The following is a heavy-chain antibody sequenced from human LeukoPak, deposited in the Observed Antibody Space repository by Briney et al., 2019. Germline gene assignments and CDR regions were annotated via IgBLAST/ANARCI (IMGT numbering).Heavy chain of an antibody. V-gene: IGHV1-18*01. CDR2: ISGYNGNT. D-gene: IGHD1-26*01. CDR1: GYTFTTYG. Sequence: ASVKVSCKASGYTFTTYGISWVRQAPRHGLEWMGWISGYNGNTNYAQKLQGRVTMTTDTATSTAYIELRSLRSVDTAVYYCARDTEWELLLFVYWGQGTLVTVSS. J-gene: IGHJ4*02. CDR3: ARDTEWELLLFVY.